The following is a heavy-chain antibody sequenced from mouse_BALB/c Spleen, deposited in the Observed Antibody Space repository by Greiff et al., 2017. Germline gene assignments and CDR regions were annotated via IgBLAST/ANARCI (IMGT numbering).Heavy chain of an antibody. CDR2: INPSSGYT. CDR1: GYTFTSYT. D-gene: IGHD2-12*01. J-gene: IGHJ3*01. CDR3: ASYDLAWFAY. Sequence: VQLQESGAELARPGASVKMSCKASGYTFTSYTMHWVKQRPGQGLEWIGYINPSSGYTNYNQKFKDKATLTADKSSSTAYMQLSSLTSEDSAVYYCASYDLAWFAYWGQGTLVTVSA. V-gene: IGHV1-4*01.